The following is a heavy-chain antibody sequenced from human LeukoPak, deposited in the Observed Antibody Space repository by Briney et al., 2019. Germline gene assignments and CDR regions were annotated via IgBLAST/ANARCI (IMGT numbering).Heavy chain of an antibody. D-gene: IGHD2-15*01. V-gene: IGHV4-59*01. CDR3: ARDACSGGSCYLGGFDY. Sequence: SETLSLTCTVYGGSITNYYWSWIRQPPGKGLEWLAYIYYSGSTNSNPSLKSRVTISVDTSKNQFSLKLGSVTAADTAVYYCARDACSGGSCYLGGFDYWGQGTLVTVSS. CDR1: GGSITNYY. J-gene: IGHJ4*02. CDR2: IYYSGST.